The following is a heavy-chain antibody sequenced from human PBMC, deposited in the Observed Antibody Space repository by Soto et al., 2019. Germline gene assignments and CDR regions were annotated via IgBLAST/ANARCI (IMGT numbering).Heavy chain of an antibody. D-gene: IGHD2-2*01. CDR3: ARGPSSLTRFDY. V-gene: IGHV3-30-3*01. J-gene: IGHJ4*02. CDR1: GFTFSSYA. Sequence: GGSLRLSCAASGFTFSSYAMHWVRQAPGKGLEWVAVISYDGSNKYFADSVKGRFTISRDNSKNTLYLQMNSLRAEDTAVYYCARGPSSLTRFDYWGQGTLVTAPQ. CDR2: ISYDGSNK.